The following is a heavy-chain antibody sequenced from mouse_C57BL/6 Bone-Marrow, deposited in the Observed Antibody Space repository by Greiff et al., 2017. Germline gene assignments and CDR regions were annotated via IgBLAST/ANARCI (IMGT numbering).Heavy chain of an antibody. D-gene: IGHD6-1*01. Sequence: VQLQQPGAELVMPGASVTLSCKASGYTFTSYWMHWVQQRPGPGLEWIGEIDPSDSYTNYNQKFKGKATLTVDKSSSTAYMQLSSLTSGDSAVYYCAKPAEFAMDYWGQGTSVTVSS. CDR1: GYTFTSYW. J-gene: IGHJ4*01. CDR2: IDPSDSYT. CDR3: AKPAEFAMDY. V-gene: IGHV1-69*01.